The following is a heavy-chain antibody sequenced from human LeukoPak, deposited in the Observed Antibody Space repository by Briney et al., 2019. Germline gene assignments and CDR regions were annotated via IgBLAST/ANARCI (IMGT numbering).Heavy chain of an antibody. Sequence: SETLSLTCTVSGGSISSSSYYWGWIRQPPGKGLEWIGSIYYSGSTYYNPSLKSRVTISVDTSKNQFSLKLSSVTAADTAVYYCARGEMATAFAVNYWGQGTLVTVSS. D-gene: IGHD5-24*01. J-gene: IGHJ4*02. CDR1: GGSISSSSYY. CDR3: ARGEMATAFAVNY. V-gene: IGHV4-39*07. CDR2: IYYSGST.